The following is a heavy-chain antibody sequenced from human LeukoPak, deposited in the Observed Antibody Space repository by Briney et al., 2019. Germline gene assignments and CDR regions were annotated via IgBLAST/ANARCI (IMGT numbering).Heavy chain of an antibody. V-gene: IGHV1-69*13. Sequence: ASVKVSCKASGYTFTSYGISWVRQAPGQGLEWMGGIIPIFGTANYAQKFQGRVTITADGSTSTAYMELSSLRSEDTAVYYCARAPNYYDSSGYYHDAFDIWGQGTMVTVSS. CDR3: ARAPNYYDSSGYYHDAFDI. CDR1: GYTFTSYG. CDR2: IIPIFGTA. D-gene: IGHD3-22*01. J-gene: IGHJ3*02.